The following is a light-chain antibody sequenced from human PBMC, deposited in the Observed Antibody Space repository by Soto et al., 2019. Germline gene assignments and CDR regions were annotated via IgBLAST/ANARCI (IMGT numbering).Light chain of an antibody. Sequence: EIVLTQSPGTLSLSPGERATLSCRASQSVSSSYLAWYQQKPGQAPRLLIYGASTRATGIPARFSGSGSGTEFTLTISSLQPEDFATYYCQQSYSTPWTFGQGTKVDIK. J-gene: IGKJ1*01. CDR3: QQSYSTPWT. CDR2: GAS. V-gene: IGKV3-20*01. CDR1: QSVSSSY.